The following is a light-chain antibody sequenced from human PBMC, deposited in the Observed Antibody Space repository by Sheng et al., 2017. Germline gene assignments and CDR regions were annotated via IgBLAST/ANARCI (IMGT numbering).Light chain of an antibody. CDR1: QSVSTY. V-gene: IGKV3-11*01. Sequence: DIVLTQFPDTLSLSPGDRVTLSCRASQSVSTYLAWYQQKPGQAPRLLIYDTSNRATGIPARFSGSGSGTDFTLTISSLEPEDFAVYYCQQRSTWPLTFGGGTKVEIK. J-gene: IGKJ4*01. CDR2: DTS. CDR3: QQRSTWPLT.